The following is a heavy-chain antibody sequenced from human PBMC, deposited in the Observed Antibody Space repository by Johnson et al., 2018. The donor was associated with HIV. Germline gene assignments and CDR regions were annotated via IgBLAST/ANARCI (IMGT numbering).Heavy chain of an antibody. J-gene: IGHJ3*02. V-gene: IGHV3-30*03. CDR1: GFTFSSYG. D-gene: IGHD5-12*01. CDR3: ARRDGFDYGNAFDI. CDR2: ISFDAINK. Sequence: QMQLVESGGGVVQPGRSLRLSCAASGFTFSSYGMHWVRQAPGKGLEWVAVISFDAINKYYADSVKGRFTISRDNAKNSLYLQMNSLRAEDTALYYCARRDGFDYGNAFDIWGQGTMVTVSS.